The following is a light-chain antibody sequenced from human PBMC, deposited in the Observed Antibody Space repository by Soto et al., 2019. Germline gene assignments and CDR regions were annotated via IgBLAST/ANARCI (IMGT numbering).Light chain of an antibody. J-gene: IGKJ1*01. V-gene: IGKV3-20*01. CDR2: SAS. CDR1: QNLGPLY. CDR3: QQYAGSPRT. Sequence: EIVLTQSPGTLSLSPGERGTLSCRASQNLGPLYLAWFQQKSGQAPRLLIYSASRRATGIPDRLTGSGSGTDFPLTINSVEPEDFVVYFCQQYAGSPRTFGQGTKVEIK.